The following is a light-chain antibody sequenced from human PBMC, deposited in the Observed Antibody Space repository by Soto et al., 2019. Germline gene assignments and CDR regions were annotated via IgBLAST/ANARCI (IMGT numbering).Light chain of an antibody. V-gene: IGKV3D-15*01. Sequence: ETVMTQSPATLSVSPGERATLSCRASQSVSSNLAWYQQKPGQPPRLLIYDISTRATGIPTRFSGSGSGTEFTLTISSLQPGDFATYYCQHYNTYPWTFGQGTKV. CDR3: QHYNTYPWT. CDR2: DIS. CDR1: QSVSSN. J-gene: IGKJ1*01.